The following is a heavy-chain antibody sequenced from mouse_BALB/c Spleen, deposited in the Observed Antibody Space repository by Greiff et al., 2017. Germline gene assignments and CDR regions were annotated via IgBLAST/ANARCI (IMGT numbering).Heavy chain of an antibody. V-gene: IGHV1-14*01. CDR3: ARRGVYGMEYFDY. D-gene: IGHD2-1*01. J-gene: IGHJ2*01. Sequence: EVQLQQSGPELVKPGASVKMSCKASGYTFTSYVMHWVKQKPGQGLEWIGYINPYNDGTKYNEKFKGKATLTSDKSSSTAYMELSSLTSEDSAVYYCARRGVYGMEYFDYWGQGTTLTVSS. CDR2: INPYNDGT. CDR1: GYTFTSYV.